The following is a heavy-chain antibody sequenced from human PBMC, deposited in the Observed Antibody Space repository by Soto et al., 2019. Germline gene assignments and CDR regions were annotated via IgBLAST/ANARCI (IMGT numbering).Heavy chain of an antibody. V-gene: IGHV3-23*01. J-gene: IGHJ2*01. CDR2: ITSGGGL. D-gene: IGHD6-13*01. CDR1: GFTFNIYA. CDR3: VRGIPSQYSSTWLYWHFDL. Sequence: EVQLLESGGGLVQPGGSLRLSCEASGFTFNIYAMRWIRQAPGKGLEWVSIITSGGGLYSADSVKGRFTISRDNSKNTLNLQMNSLRADDTAMYFCVRGIPSQYSSTWLYWHFDLWGPGTLVTVSS.